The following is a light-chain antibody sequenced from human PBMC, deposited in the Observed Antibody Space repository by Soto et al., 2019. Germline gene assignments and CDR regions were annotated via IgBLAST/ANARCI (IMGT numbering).Light chain of an antibody. J-gene: IGLJ1*01. Sequence: QSVLTQPPSASGTPGQRVTISCSGGSSNIGTNAVNWYQQRPGTAPKLLIYNNNQRPSGVPDRFSGSKSGTSASLAISGLQSEDEADYYCAAWDDSLNGYVFGTGTKVTVL. CDR2: NNN. V-gene: IGLV1-44*01. CDR3: AAWDDSLNGYV. CDR1: SSNIGTNA.